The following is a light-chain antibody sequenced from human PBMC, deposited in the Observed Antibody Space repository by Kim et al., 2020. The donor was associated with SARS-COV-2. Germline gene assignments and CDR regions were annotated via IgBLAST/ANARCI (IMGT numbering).Light chain of an antibody. J-gene: IGKJ5*01. V-gene: IGKV1-5*03. CDR2: KAS. CDR3: QQFYTYPIT. CDR1: QSIYSY. Sequence: ASVGDRVTIICRASQSIYSYLAWYQQKPGNVPKILIYKASTLESGVPSRFSGSESGTEFTLTISSLQPDDFATYYCQQFYTYPITFGQGTRLEIK.